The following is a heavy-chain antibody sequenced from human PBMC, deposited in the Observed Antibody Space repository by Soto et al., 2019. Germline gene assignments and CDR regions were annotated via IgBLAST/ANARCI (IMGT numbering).Heavy chain of an antibody. V-gene: IGHV1-69*06. CDR3: ARDIRRTGYRYYYYGMDV. J-gene: IGHJ6*02. CDR2: IIPIFGTA. Sequence: ASVKVSCKASGGTFSSYAISWVRQAPGQGLEWMGGIIPIFGTANYAQKFQGRVTITADKSTSTAYMELSSLGSEDTAVYYCARDIRRTGYRYYYYGMDVWGQGTTVTVSS. D-gene: IGHD3-9*01. CDR1: GGTFSSYA.